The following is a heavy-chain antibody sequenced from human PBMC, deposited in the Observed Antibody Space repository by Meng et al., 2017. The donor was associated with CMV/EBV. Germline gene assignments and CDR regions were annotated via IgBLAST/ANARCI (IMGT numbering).Heavy chain of an antibody. CDR1: GGSVSSGSYY. D-gene: IGHD6-6*01. J-gene: IGHJ4*02. V-gene: IGHV4-61*01. CDR3: AREIFAPRPGRYFDY. Sequence: SETLSLTCTVSGGSVSSGSYYWSWIRQPPGKGLEWVGYIFYNGSTEYNPLLSSRVSISLDTSKNQFSLRLSSVTAADTALYYCAREIFAPRPGRYFDYWGQGILVTVSS. CDR2: IFYNGST.